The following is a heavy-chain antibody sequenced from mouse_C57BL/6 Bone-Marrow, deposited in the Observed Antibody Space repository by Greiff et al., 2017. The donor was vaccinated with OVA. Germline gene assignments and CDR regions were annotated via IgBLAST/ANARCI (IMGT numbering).Heavy chain of an antibody. CDR3: TRDSQEDY. V-gene: IGHV1-15*01. D-gene: IGHD3-3*01. CDR2: IDPETGGT. CDR1: GYTFTDYE. Sequence: LVESGAELVRPGASVTLSCKASGYTFTDYEMHWVKQTPVHGLEWIGAIDPETGGTAYNQKFKGKAILTADKSSSTAYMELRSLTSEDSAVYYCTRDSQEDYWGQGTSVTVSS. J-gene: IGHJ4*01.